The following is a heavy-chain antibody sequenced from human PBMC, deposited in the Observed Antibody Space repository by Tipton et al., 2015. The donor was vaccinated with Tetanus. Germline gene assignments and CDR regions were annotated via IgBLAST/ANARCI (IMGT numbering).Heavy chain of an antibody. Sequence: LSLTCTTSGFAFGDFGINWLRQAPGKGLEWLGLIRTNAYGATTDYAASVKVRFSISRDDSKSIAYLQMDSLKTDDTAVYYCGRGGGGRFAFDFWGPGTLVTVSS. V-gene: IGHV3-49*03. CDR3: GRGGGGRFAFDF. D-gene: IGHD3-10*01. CDR1: GFAFGDFG. J-gene: IGHJ4*02. CDR2: IRTNAYGATT.